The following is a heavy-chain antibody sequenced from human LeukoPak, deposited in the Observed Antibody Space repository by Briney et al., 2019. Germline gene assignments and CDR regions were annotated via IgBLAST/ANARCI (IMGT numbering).Heavy chain of an antibody. CDR2: ITGSGGTT. CDR3: AKDPGGGSHYFDY. V-gene: IGHV3-23*01. J-gene: IGHJ4*02. Sequence: GGSLRLSCEASGFTFSNYGMNWVRQAPGKGLEWVSAITGSGGTTHYADSVKGRFTISRDNSKNTLYLQLNSLRGDDTAVYYCAKDPGGGSHYFDYWGQGTLVTVSS. D-gene: IGHD2-15*01. CDR1: GFTFSNYG.